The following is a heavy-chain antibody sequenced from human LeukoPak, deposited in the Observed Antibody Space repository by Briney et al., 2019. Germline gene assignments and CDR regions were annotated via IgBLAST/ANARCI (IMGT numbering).Heavy chain of an antibody. CDR1: GGTFSSYA. CDR3: ARGPQGSDYRTDY. D-gene: IGHD4-17*01. V-gene: IGHV1-69*05. CDR2: IIPIFGTA. Sequence: SVKVSCKASGGTFSSYAISWVRQAPGQGLEWLGRIIPIFGTANYAQKFQGRVTITTDESTSTVYMELSSLRSEDTAVYYCARGPQGSDYRTDYWGQGTLVTVSS. J-gene: IGHJ4*02.